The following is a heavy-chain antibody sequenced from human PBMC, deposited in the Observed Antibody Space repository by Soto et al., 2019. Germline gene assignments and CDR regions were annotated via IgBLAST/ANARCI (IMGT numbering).Heavy chain of an antibody. CDR3: ARHDSSGYYYYFDY. V-gene: IGHV3-30*03. J-gene: IGHJ4*02. D-gene: IGHD3-22*01. CDR1: GFTFSSYG. CDR2: ISYDGSNK. Sequence: GGSLRLSCAASGFTFSSYGMHWVRQAPGKGLEWVAVISYDGSNKYYADSVKGRFTISRDNSKNTLYLQMNSLRAEDTAVYYCARHDSSGYYYYFDYWGQGTLVTVS.